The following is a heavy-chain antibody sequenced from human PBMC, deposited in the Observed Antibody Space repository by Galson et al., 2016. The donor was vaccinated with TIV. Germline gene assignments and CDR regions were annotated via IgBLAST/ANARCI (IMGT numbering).Heavy chain of an antibody. J-gene: IGHJ4*02. CDR2: INHKGST. V-gene: IGHV4-34*01. Sequence: SETLSLTCAVSGESLSDYYWNWIRQPPGKGLEWIGEINHKGSTNYNPSLKNRVSMSVDRSKSQFSLRLSSVTAADTAVYYCARLVVVLVNFDSWGQGALVTVSS. D-gene: IGHD2-21*01. CDR1: GESLSDYY. CDR3: ARLVVVLVNFDS.